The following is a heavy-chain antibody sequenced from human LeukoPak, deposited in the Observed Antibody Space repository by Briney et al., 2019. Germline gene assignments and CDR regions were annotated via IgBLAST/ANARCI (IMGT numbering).Heavy chain of an antibody. CDR2: ISGSGGST. CDR3: AKVTIFGVVIMGSYYFDY. D-gene: IGHD3-3*01. Sequence: GGSLRLSCAASGFIFSNYDMNWVRQAPGKGLEWVSAISGSGGSTYYADSVKGRFTISRDNSKNTLYLQMNSLRAEDTAVYYCAKVTIFGVVIMGSYYFDYWGQGTLVTVSS. V-gene: IGHV3-23*01. CDR1: GFIFSNYD. J-gene: IGHJ4*02.